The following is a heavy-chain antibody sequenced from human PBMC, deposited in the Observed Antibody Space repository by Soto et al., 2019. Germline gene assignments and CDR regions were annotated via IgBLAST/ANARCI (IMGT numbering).Heavy chain of an antibody. J-gene: IGHJ6*02. V-gene: IGHV4-34*01. Sequence: SETLSLTCAVYGGSFSGYYWSWIRQPPGKGLEWIGEINHSGSTNYNPSLKSRVTISVDTSKNQFSLKLSSVTAADTAVYYCARGPLSGYDILTGYYRAFWGQGTTVTVSS. CDR2: INHSGST. D-gene: IGHD3-9*01. CDR1: GGSFSGYY. CDR3: ARGPLSGYDILTGYYRAF.